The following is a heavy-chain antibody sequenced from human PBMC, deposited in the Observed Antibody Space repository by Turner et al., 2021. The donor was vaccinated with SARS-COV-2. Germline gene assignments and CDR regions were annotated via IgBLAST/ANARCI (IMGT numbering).Heavy chain of an antibody. CDR3: AKVVLQGIPNLDY. CDR1: GYTFTNYY. D-gene: IGHD6-13*01. CDR2: VNPNSGGT. J-gene: IGHJ4*02. V-gene: IGHV1-2*02. Sequence: QVQLVQSGAEVKKPGASVKVSCKTSGYTFTNYYMHWVRQAPGQGLEWMGWVNPNSGGTNYALKFQGRVTMTSDTSITTAYMELSRLRSDDTAVYYCAKVVLQGIPNLDYWGQGTLVTVSS.